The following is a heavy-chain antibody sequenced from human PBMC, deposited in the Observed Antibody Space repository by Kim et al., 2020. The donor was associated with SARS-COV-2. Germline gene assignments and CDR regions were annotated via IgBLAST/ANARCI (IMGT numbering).Heavy chain of an antibody. CDR3: ARAILQQQGYYFDY. V-gene: IGHV3-30*01. J-gene: IGHJ4*02. Sequence: ADSVKGRFTISRDNSKNTLYLQMNSLRAEDTAVYYCARAILQQQGYYFDYWGQGTLVTVSS. D-gene: IGHD6-13*01.